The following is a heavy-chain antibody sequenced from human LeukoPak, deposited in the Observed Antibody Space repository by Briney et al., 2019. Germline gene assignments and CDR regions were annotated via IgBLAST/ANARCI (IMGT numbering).Heavy chain of an antibody. D-gene: IGHD2-8*02. CDR1: GFTFSTFA. CDR3: ATYRQVLLPFEA. V-gene: IGHV3-23*01. CDR2: IFPDSGEI. Sequence: GGSLRLSCVASGFTFSTFAMLWVRQPPGKELEWVSSIFPDSGEIHYADSVRGRFTISRDNSKNTLSLQMNSLRAEDTAIYYCATYRQVLLPFEAWGQGTLVTVSS. J-gene: IGHJ5*02.